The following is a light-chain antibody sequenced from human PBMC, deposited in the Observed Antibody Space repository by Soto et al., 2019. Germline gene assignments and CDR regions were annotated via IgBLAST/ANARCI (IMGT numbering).Light chain of an antibody. J-gene: IGLJ1*01. CDR3: ASYAGGNQV. V-gene: IGLV2-8*01. Sequence: QSALTQPPSASASPGQSVTISCTGTSSDVGGYDYVSWYQHHPGKAPKLMIYEVTKRPSGVPDRFSGSKSGNTASLTVSGLRAEDEADYYCASYAGGNQVFGTGTKLTVL. CDR1: SSDVGGYDY. CDR2: EVT.